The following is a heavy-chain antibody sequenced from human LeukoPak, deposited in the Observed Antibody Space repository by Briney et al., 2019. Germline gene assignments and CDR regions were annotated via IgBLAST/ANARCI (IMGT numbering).Heavy chain of an antibody. Sequence: GGSLRLSCVASGFTCSTYWMSWVRQAPGKGLEWVANIKQDGSEKYYVDSVKGRFTISRDNAKNSLYLQMNSLRAEDTAVYYCARRGSLDYWGQGTLVTVSS. CDR3: ARRGSLDY. CDR2: IKQDGSEK. D-gene: IGHD6-13*01. J-gene: IGHJ4*02. CDR1: GFTCSTYW. V-gene: IGHV3-7*01.